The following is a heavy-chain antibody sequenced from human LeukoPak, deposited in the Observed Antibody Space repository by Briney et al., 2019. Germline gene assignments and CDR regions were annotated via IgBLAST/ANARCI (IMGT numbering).Heavy chain of an antibody. CDR1: GYTFTSYG. CDR2: ISAYNGNT. D-gene: IGHD3-10*01. J-gene: IGHJ4*02. CDR3: AGQPGWFGDPGYFDY. V-gene: IGHV1-18*04. Sequence: EASVKVSCKASGYTFTSYGISWVRQAPGQGLEWMGWISAYNGNTNYAQKLQGRVTMTTDTSTSTAYMELRSLRSDDTAVYYCAGQPGWFGDPGYFDYWGQGTLVTVSS.